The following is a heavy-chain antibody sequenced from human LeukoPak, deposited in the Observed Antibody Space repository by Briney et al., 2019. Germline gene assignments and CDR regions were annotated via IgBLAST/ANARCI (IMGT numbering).Heavy chain of an antibody. CDR3: ARDYYYDSSGPVSYDAFDI. CDR2: IYTSGST. CDR1: GESSSNYY. J-gene: IGHJ3*02. Sequence: PSETLSLTCAVHGESSSNYYWSWIRQPAGKGLEWIRRIYTSGSTNYKPSLKSRVTMSVDTSKNQFSMKLSSVTAADTAVYYCARDYYYDSSGPVSYDAFDIWGQGTMVTVSS. V-gene: IGHV4-59*10. D-gene: IGHD3-22*01.